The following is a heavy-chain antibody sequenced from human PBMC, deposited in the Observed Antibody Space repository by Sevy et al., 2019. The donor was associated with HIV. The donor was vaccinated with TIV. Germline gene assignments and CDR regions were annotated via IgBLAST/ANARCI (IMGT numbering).Heavy chain of an antibody. Sequence: SETLSLSCTVSVSSGPISTSNSYWGWIRQPPGKGLEWIGSVHYRGSTYYHPSLKSRVTISIHTSRNLFSLELKSVTAADTALYYCARHGGLVDRAFDYWGQGTLVTVSS. V-gene: IGHV4-39*01. CDR1: VSSGPISTSNSY. J-gene: IGHJ4*02. CDR2: VHYRGST. D-gene: IGHD3-10*01. CDR3: ARHGGLVDRAFDY.